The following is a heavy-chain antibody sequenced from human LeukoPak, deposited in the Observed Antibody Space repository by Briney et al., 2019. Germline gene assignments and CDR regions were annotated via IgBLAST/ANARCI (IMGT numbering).Heavy chain of an antibody. CDR1: GLTFSNYG. V-gene: IGHV3-30*02. J-gene: IGHJ4*02. D-gene: IGHD1-1*01. Sequence: GGSLRLSCAAAGLTFSNYGMHWVRQAPGKGLQWVAYIRYDGRNKYSADSVKGRFTIYRDNSKSTLYLQMNSLRPEDTAVYYCARGGSNNWSFDNWGQGTPVTVSS. CDR3: ARGGSNNWSFDN. CDR2: IRYDGRNK.